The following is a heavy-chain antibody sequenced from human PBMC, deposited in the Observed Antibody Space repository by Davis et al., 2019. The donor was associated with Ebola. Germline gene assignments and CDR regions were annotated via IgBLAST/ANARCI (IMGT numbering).Heavy chain of an antibody. J-gene: IGHJ6*04. V-gene: IGHV3-23*01. Sequence: GESLKISCETSGFIFRNYVMSWVRQAPGKGLEWVSTFGTGGDTYYADSVKGRFTISRDNSKNTLYLQMNSLRVEDTALYYCARTDPRSWFYYGMDVWGKGTTVTVSS. CDR2: FGTGGDT. D-gene: IGHD6-13*01. CDR3: ARTDPRSWFYYGMDV. CDR1: GFIFRNYV.